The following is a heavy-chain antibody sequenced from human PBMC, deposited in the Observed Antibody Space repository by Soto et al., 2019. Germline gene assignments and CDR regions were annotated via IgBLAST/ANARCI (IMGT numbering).Heavy chain of an antibody. CDR2: IFFSGTT. CDR1: GASISSSSYY. Sequence: LQRQESGPGLVKLSETLSLPCTVSGASISSSSYYWGWIRRPPGRGLEWIGGIFFSGTTYYNPSLKSRVTISVDTPKTQFSLKLSSVTAADTAVYYCARHVRGYCSSTSCHTDYWGQGTLVTVSS. J-gene: IGHJ4*02. V-gene: IGHV4-39*01. D-gene: IGHD2-2*02. CDR3: ARHVRGYCSSTSCHTDY.